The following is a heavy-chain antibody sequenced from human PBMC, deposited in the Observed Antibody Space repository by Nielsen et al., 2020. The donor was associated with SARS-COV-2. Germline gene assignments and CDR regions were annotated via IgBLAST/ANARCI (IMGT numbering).Heavy chain of an antibody. CDR2: ISSSSSYI. D-gene: IGHD2-15*01. V-gene: IGHV3-21*01. CDR3: ARGTDIVVVVAAEYYFDY. Sequence: GGSLRLSCAASGFTFSSYSMNWVRQAPGKGLEWVSSISSSSSYIYYADSVKGRFTISRDNAKNSLYLQMNSLRAEDTAVYYCARGTDIVVVVAAEYYFDYWGQGTLVTVSS. CDR1: GFTFSSYS. J-gene: IGHJ4*02.